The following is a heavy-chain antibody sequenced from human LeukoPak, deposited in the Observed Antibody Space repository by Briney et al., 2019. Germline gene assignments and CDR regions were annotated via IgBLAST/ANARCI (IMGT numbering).Heavy chain of an antibody. D-gene: IGHD3-22*01. Sequence: SETLSLTCTVSGGSIRSSNYYWGWIRQPPGKGLEWIGNVYDSGNTYYSPSLRSRVTISVDTSKNQFSLKLSSVTATDTAVHYCARLRGYLHYFDYWGQGTLVTVSS. CDR1: GGSIRSSNYY. CDR3: ARLRGYLHYFDY. J-gene: IGHJ4*02. V-gene: IGHV4-39*01. CDR2: VYDSGNT.